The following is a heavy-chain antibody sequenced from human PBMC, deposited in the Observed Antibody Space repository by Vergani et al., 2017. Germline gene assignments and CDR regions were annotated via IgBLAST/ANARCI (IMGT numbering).Heavy chain of an antibody. CDR1: GYSFTSYW. CDR3: ARNPSTMGYYYYYYMDV. V-gene: IGHV5-51*01. J-gene: IGHJ6*03. CDR2: IYPGDSDT. Sequence: EVQLVQSGAEVKKPGASLKISCKGSGYSFTSYWIGWVRQMPGKGLEWMGIIYPGDSDTRYSPSFQGQVTISADKSISTAYLQWSSLKASDTAMYYCARNPSTMGYYYYYYMDVWGKGTTVTVSS. D-gene: IGHD3-10*01.